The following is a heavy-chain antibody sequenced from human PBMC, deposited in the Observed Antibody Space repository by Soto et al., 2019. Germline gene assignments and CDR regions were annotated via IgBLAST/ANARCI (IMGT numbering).Heavy chain of an antibody. J-gene: IGHJ6*02. CDR3: ARDPGYYYGMDV. CDR1: GFTFITYD. CDR2: INPNSGGT. Sequence: ASVKVSCKASGFTFITYDFSWVRQAPGQGLEWMGWINPNSGGTNYAQKFQGWVTMTRDTSISTAYMELSRLRSDDTAVYYCARDPGYYYGMDVRGQGTTVTVSS. V-gene: IGHV1-2*04.